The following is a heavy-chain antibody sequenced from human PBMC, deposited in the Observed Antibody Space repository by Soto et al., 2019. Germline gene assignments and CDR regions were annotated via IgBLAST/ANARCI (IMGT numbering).Heavy chain of an antibody. V-gene: IGHV1-69*13. D-gene: IGHD6-13*01. CDR2: IIPIFGTA. Sequence: GASVKVSCKASGGTFSSYAISWVRQAPGQGLEWMGGIIPIFGTANYAQKFQGRVTITADESTSTAYMELSSLRSEDTAVFYCARSKARVVAAGYFGPFDYWGQGTLVTVSS. CDR1: GGTFSSYA. CDR3: ARSKARVVAAGYFGPFDY. J-gene: IGHJ4*02.